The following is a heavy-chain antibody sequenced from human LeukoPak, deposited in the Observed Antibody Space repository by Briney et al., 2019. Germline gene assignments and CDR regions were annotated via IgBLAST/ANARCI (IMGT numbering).Heavy chain of an antibody. CDR3: AKAGSNSWYSFDY. CDR1: GYTFNGYY. J-gene: IGHJ4*02. D-gene: IGHD6-13*01. V-gene: IGHV1-2*06. Sequence: SVKVPCKASGYTFNGYYMHWVGQAPGQGLEWMGRIDPNSGGTNYAQKFQGRVTMTRDTSISTAYMALSSLRSDDTAVYYCAKAGSNSWYSFDYWGQGTLVTVSS. CDR2: IDPNSGGT.